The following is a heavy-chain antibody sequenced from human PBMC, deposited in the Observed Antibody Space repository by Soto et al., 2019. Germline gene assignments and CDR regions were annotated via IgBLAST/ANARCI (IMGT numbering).Heavy chain of an antibody. CDR3: ARHLWVGTSWYLGAFDI. CDR1: GDSIGNYY. J-gene: IGHJ3*02. D-gene: IGHD6-13*01. CDR2: IYYSGST. Sequence: QVQLQESGPGLVKPSETLSLTCTVSGDSIGNYYWSWIRQPPGKGLEWIGYIYYSGSTNYNPSLKSRVTISVDTSKNQFSLKLNSVTAADMAVYYCARHLWVGTSWYLGAFDIWGQGTMVTVSS. V-gene: IGHV4-59*08.